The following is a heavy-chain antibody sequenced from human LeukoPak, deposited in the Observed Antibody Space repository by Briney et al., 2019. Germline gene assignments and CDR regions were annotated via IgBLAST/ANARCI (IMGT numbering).Heavy chain of an antibody. J-gene: IGHJ4*02. CDR3: ARGGYSGGYYYCGFDY. D-gene: IGHD3-22*01. CDR2: IYYSGST. CDR1: GGSINSYY. Sequence: SETLSLTCTVSGGSINSYYWSWIRQPPGKGLEWIGYIYYSGSTNYNPSLESRVTISVDTSKNQFSLKLSSVTAADTAVYYCARGGYSGGYYYCGFDYWGQGTLVTVSS. V-gene: IGHV4-59*01.